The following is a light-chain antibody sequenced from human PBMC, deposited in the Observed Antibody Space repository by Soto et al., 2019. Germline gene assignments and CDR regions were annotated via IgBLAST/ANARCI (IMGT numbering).Light chain of an antibody. J-gene: IGKJ5*01. CDR3: QQYDDLPIT. Sequence: DIQMTQAPSSLSVSVRDRVTITCQASQDISNLLNWYQQKPGEAPNLLIYDASNLETGVPSRFSGSGPGTEFTLTISSLQPEDIATYYCQQYDDLPITFGQGTRLEIK. V-gene: IGKV1-33*01. CDR1: QDISNL. CDR2: DAS.